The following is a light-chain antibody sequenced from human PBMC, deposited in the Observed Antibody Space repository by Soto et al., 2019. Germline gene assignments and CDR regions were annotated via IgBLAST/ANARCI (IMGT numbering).Light chain of an antibody. Sequence: EIVLTQSPGTLSLSPGERATLSCRASQSVSSTYLAWYQQKPGQAPRLLIYAASSRATGIPDRFSGSGSGTDFTLTIRRLEPEDFAVYYCQHYGSSSPVACGQGTKGDIK. CDR1: QSVSSTY. CDR2: AAS. J-gene: IGKJ1*01. V-gene: IGKV3-20*01. CDR3: QHYGSSSPVA.